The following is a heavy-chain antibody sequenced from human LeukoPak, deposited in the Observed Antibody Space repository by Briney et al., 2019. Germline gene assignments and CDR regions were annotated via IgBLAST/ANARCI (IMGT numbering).Heavy chain of an antibody. J-gene: IGHJ4*02. Sequence: ASVKVSCKASGGTFSSYAISWVRQAPGQGLEWMGRIIPILGIANYAQKFQGRVTITADKSTSAAYMELSSLRSEDTAVYYCARAFIAAAEDYWGQGTLVTVSS. CDR3: ARAFIAAAEDY. CDR2: IIPILGIA. V-gene: IGHV1-69*04. D-gene: IGHD6-13*01. CDR1: GGTFSSYA.